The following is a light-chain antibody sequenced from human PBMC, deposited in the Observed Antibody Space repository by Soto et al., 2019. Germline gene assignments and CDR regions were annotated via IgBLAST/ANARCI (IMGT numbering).Light chain of an antibody. V-gene: IGKV1-9*01. CDR2: GAS. CDR1: QDVSRY. J-gene: IGKJ3*01. Sequence: QLTQSPSSLSASVGDRVTITCRAIQDVSRYVAWYQQKAGKAPKLLIYGASTLQSGVPSRFSGFGSGTEFTLTISSLQPEDFATYHCQQLQRTPFTFGPGTTVDV. CDR3: QQLQRTPFT.